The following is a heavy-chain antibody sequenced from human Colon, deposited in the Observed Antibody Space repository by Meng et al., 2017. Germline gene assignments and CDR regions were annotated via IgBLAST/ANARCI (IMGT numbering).Heavy chain of an antibody. Sequence: QVHLPESGPGLVRPSDDLSLVCTVSGGSSKSGGYHWSWVRQPPGKGLEYIGFMSDSGTTDYNPSLRSRVSISEIGSSKNQFSLTLRSVTAADTATYFCARDTLYGTDYWGQGVLVTVSS. V-gene: IGHV4-31*03. D-gene: IGHD4-17*01. CDR2: MSDSGTT. CDR1: GGSSKSGGYH. CDR3: ARDTLYGTDY. J-gene: IGHJ4*02.